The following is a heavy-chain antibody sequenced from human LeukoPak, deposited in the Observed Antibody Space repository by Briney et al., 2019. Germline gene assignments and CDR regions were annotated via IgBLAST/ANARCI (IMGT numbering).Heavy chain of an antibody. J-gene: IGHJ4*02. CDR2: GFYSGST. Sequence: PSETLSLTCTVSGGSINSTGYYWGWIRQPPGKGLEWIGSGFYSGSTYYNPSLKSRVTSSVDTSKNQFSLKLSSVTAADTAVYYCARGDYGYYFDYWGQGTLVTVSS. CDR1: GGSINSTGYY. CDR3: ARGDYGYYFDY. D-gene: IGHD4-17*01. V-gene: IGHV4-39*07.